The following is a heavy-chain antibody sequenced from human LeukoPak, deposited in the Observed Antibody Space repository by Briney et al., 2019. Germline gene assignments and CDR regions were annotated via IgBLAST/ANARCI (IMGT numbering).Heavy chain of an antibody. CDR1: GITFSSWS. J-gene: IGHJ4*02. CDR2: ISSTSATI. CDR3: ASSGYARY. D-gene: IGHD2-2*01. Sequence: PGGSLRLSCAGSGITFSSWSMNWVRQAPAKGLEWVSFISSTSATIYYADSVKGRFTVSRDNAKNSLYLQMNRLRDEDTAVYYCASSGYARYWGQGTLVTVSS. V-gene: IGHV3-48*02.